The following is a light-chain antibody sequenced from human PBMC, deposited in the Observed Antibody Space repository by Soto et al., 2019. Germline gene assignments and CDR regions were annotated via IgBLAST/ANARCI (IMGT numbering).Light chain of an antibody. CDR2: VVS. CDR3: SSYRSGGTFV. Sequence: QSALAQPTSVSGFPGQSIAISCTGTSSDVGGYNYVSWHQQHPGKAPKVLISVVSNRPSGVSNRFSGSKSGNTASLTISGLQAEDEADYYCSSYRSGGTFVFGSGTKLTVL. V-gene: IGLV2-14*01. J-gene: IGLJ1*01. CDR1: SSDVGGYNY.